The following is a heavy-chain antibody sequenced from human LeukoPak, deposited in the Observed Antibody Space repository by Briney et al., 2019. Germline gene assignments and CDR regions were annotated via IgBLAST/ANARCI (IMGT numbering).Heavy chain of an antibody. V-gene: IGHV3-21*01. Sequence: GGSLRLSCAASGFTFSSYAMSWVRQAPGKGLEWVSSISSSSSYIYYADSVKGRFTISRDNAKNSLYLQMNSLRAEDTAVYYCAARDYELDYWGQGTLVTVSS. J-gene: IGHJ4*02. D-gene: IGHD4-17*01. CDR1: GFTFSSYA. CDR2: ISSSSSYI. CDR3: AARDYELDY.